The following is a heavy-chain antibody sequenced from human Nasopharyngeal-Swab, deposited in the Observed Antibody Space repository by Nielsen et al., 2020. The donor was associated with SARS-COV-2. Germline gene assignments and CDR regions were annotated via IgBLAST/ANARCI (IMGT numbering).Heavy chain of an antibody. D-gene: IGHD2-15*01. CDR3: ARRGDCNGNPCYSDY. Sequence: GESLKISCKASGYSFTNYWIGWVRQMPGTGLEWMWLIYPGDSSIRYIPSFQGQVTSSVDKSISTTYLQWSNLKASDAATYYCARRGDCNGNPCYSDYWGQGTLVTVSS. CDR2: IYPGDSSI. J-gene: IGHJ4*02. V-gene: IGHV5-51*01. CDR1: GYSFTNYW.